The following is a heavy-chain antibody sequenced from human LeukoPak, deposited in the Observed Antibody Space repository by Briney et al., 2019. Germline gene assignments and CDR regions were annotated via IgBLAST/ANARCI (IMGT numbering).Heavy chain of an antibody. V-gene: IGHV3-23*01. CDR1: GFTFSNYV. D-gene: IGHD1/OR15-1a*01. Sequence: GGSLRLSCAASGFTFSNYVLNWVRQAPGKGLEWVSSISNNGGTTHYVDSVKGRFTISRDNSKNTLFLQMNSLRAEDTAVYYCVTVTKTDWNMFFDYWGQGTLVTVSS. J-gene: IGHJ4*02. CDR3: VTVTKTDWNMFFDY. CDR2: ISNNGGTT.